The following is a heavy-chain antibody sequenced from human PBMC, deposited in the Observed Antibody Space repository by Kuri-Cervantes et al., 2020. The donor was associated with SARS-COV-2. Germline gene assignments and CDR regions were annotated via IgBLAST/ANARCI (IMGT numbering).Heavy chain of an antibody. CDR2: INHSGST. D-gene: IGHD2-21*01. Sequence: SETLSLTCAVYGGSFSGYYWSWIRQPPGKGLEWIGEINHSGSTNYNPSLKSRVTISVDTSKNQFSLKLSSVTAADTAVYYCAKDGDPDYWGQGTLVTVSS. J-gene: IGHJ4*02. CDR3: AKDGDPDY. CDR1: GGSFSGYY. V-gene: IGHV4-34*01.